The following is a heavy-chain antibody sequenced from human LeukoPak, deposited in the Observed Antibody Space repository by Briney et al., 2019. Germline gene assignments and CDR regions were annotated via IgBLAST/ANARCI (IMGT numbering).Heavy chain of an antibody. CDR2: IIPIFGTA. J-gene: IGHJ1*01. CDR3: ARVGRAVAAPPALQYFQH. CDR1: GGTFSSYA. V-gene: IGHV1-69*13. D-gene: IGHD6-19*01. Sequence: GASVKVSCKASGGTFSSYAISWVRQAPRQGLEWMGGIIPIFGTANYAQKFQGRVTITADESTSTAYMELSSLRSEDTAVYYCARVGRAVAAPPALQYFQHWGQGTLVTVSS.